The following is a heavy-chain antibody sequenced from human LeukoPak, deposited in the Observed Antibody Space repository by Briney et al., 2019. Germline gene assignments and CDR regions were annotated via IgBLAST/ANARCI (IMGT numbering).Heavy chain of an antibody. CDR1: GGSISSYY. V-gene: IGHV4-59*01. CDR2: IYCSGST. CDR3: ARRKGSSPYYFDY. D-gene: IGHD6-6*01. Sequence: PSETLSLTCTVSGGSISSYYWSWIRQPPGKGLEWIGYIYCSGSTNYNPSLKSRVTISVDTSKNQFSLKLSSVTAADTAVYYCARRKGSSPYYFDYWGKGTLVTVSS. J-gene: IGHJ4*02.